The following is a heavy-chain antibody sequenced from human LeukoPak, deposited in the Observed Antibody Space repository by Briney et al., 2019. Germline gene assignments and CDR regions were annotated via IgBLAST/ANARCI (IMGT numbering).Heavy chain of an antibody. Sequence: GGSLRLSCAASGFTFSSYAMSWVRQAPGKGLEWVSAISGSGGSTYYADSVKGRFTISRDNAKNSLYLQMNSLRAEDTAVYYCARDLRGFGELLTFDYWGQGTLVTASS. CDR3: ARDLRGFGELLTFDY. V-gene: IGHV3-23*01. D-gene: IGHD3-10*01. CDR1: GFTFSSYA. J-gene: IGHJ4*02. CDR2: ISGSGGST.